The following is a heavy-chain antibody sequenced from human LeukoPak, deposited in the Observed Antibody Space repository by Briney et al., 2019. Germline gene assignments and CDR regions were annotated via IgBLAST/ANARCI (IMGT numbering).Heavy chain of an antibody. D-gene: IGHD2-2*01. CDR3: ASVVVPAGYFDY. CDR2: IYHSGST. CDR1: GGSISSSNW. J-gene: IGHJ4*02. V-gene: IGHV4-4*02. Sequence: PSETLSLTCAVSGGSISSSNWWSWVRQPPGQGLEWIGEIYHSGSTNYNPSLKSRVTISVDKSKNQFSLKLSSVTAADTAVYYCASVVVPAGYFDYWGQGTLVTVSS.